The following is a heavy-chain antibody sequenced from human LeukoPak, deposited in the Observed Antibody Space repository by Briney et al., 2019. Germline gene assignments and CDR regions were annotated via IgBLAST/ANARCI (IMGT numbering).Heavy chain of an antibody. Sequence: GGSLRLSCAASGFTFSSYAMSWVRQAAGKRLEWVSAISGSGGSTYYADSVKGRFTISRDNSKNTLYLQMNSLRAEDTAVYYCAKEMRPYDILTGYFPTWGQGTLVTVSS. J-gene: IGHJ5*02. V-gene: IGHV3-23*01. CDR1: GFTFSSYA. D-gene: IGHD3-9*01. CDR2: ISGSGGST. CDR3: AKEMRPYDILTGYFPT.